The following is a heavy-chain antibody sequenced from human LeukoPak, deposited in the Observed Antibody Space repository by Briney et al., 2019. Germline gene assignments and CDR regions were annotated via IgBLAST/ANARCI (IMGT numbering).Heavy chain of an antibody. V-gene: IGHV3-11*01. Sequence: PGGSLRLSCAASGFTFSDYYMSWIRQAPGKGLEWVSYISSSGSTIYYADSVKGRFTISRDNAKNSLYLQMNSLRAEDTAVYYCAKERSSSWYGNFDYWGQGTLVTVSS. D-gene: IGHD6-13*01. CDR2: ISSSGSTI. CDR1: GFTFSDYY. CDR3: AKERSSSWYGNFDY. J-gene: IGHJ4*02.